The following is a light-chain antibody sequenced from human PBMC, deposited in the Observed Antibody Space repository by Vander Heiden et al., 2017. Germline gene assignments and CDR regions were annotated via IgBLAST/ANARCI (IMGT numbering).Light chain of an antibody. CDR1: SSDVGAYNY. Sequence: QPALTQSRAVSGSPGQAVTISCYGTSSDVGAYNYVAWYQQHPGKAPKLRIFDVSKRPSGVPDSFSGSKSGNTASLTISGLQAEDEADYYCCSYAGSYTSMFGGGTKLTVL. CDR3: CSYAGSYTSM. CDR2: DVS. V-gene: IGLV2-11*01. J-gene: IGLJ3*02.